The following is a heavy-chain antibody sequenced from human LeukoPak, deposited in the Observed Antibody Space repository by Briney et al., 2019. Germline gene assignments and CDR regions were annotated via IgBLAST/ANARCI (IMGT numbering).Heavy chain of an antibody. CDR2: IYYSGST. CDR3: ARDPRYCSTTSCYLGAWLDP. D-gene: IGHD2-2*01. Sequence: PSETLSLTCTVSGGSISSSSYYWGWIRQPPGKGLEWIGSIYYSGSTYYNPSLKSRVTISIDTSKNQLSLKLSSVTAADTAVYYCARDPRYCSTTSCYLGAWLDPWGQGILVTVSS. V-gene: IGHV4-39*07. J-gene: IGHJ5*02. CDR1: GGSISSSSYY.